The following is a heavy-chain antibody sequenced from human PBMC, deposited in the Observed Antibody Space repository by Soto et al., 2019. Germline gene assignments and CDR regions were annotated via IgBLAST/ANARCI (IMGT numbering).Heavy chain of an antibody. V-gene: IGHV3-7*01. CDR2: IKQGGTEK. CDR1: GFTFSSYW. CDR3: ARVSLAGSRLEDH. Sequence: EVQLVESGGGLVQPGGSLRLSCVASGFTFSSYWMSWARQAPGKGLEWVANIKQGGTEKYYVDSVKGRFTISRDNAKNSLYLQMNSLRAEDTAVYYCARVSLAGSRLEDHWGQGTLVTVSS. J-gene: IGHJ4*02. D-gene: IGHD6-13*01.